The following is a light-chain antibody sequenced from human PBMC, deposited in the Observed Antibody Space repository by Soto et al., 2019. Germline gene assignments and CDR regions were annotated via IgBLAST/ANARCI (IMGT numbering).Light chain of an antibody. J-gene: IGKJ1*01. CDR1: QDIAIY. Sequence: IQLTQSPSSLSASVGDRVTITCRASQDIAIYLAWYQQKPGEAPKLLIYAASTLYGGVPSRFSGSGSGTDFALTITSLQAEDFATYYCQQYETFSGTFGPGTKV. V-gene: IGKV1-9*01. CDR2: AAS. CDR3: QQYETFSGT.